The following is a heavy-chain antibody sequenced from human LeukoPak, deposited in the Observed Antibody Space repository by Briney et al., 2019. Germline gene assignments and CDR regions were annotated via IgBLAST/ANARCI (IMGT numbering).Heavy chain of an antibody. V-gene: IGHV3-30*04. D-gene: IGHD5-24*01. CDR3: ARGGDGYNYFDY. Sequence: GGSLRLSCAASGFTFSSYAMHWVRQAPGKGLEWVAVISYDGSNKYYADSVKGRFTTSRDNSKNTLYLQMNSLRAEDTAVYYCARGGDGYNYFDYWGQGTLVTVSS. CDR1: GFTFSSYA. J-gene: IGHJ4*02. CDR2: ISYDGSNK.